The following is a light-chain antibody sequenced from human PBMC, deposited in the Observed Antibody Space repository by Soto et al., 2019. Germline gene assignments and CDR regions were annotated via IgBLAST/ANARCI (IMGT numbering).Light chain of an antibody. CDR3: SSYAGSSNSVV. CDR2: EVT. CDR1: SSDVGGHNY. V-gene: IGLV2-8*01. J-gene: IGLJ2*01. Sequence: QSALTQPPSASGSPGQSVTISCTGTSSDVGGHNYVSWYQQHPGKAPKLMIYEVTKRPSGIPDRFFGSKSGNTASLTVAGLQAEDEADYYGSSYAGSSNSVVFGGGTKVTVL.